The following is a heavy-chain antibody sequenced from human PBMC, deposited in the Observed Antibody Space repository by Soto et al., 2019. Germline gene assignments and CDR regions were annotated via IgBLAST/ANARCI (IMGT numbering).Heavy chain of an antibody. Sequence: PSKTLSVTCIVSGGSISIYYWNLIRQPPGTGLEGIGYIYYSASTNYIPSLKSRVTISVDTSKIQFSLKLSSVTAADTAVYYCARAMPRDYDILTGPRRSEVGMDVWGQGTTVTVSS. CDR1: GGSISIYY. D-gene: IGHD3-9*01. J-gene: IGHJ6*02. CDR2: IYYSAST. V-gene: IGHV4-59*01. CDR3: ARAMPRDYDILTGPRRSEVGMDV.